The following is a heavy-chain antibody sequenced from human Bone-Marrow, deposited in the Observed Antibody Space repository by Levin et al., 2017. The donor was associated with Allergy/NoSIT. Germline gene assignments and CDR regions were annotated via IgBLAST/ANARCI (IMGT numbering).Heavy chain of an antibody. CDR3: ARGSSRVLDS. V-gene: IGHV6-1*01. CDR2: TNYRSKWLN. Sequence: SETLSLTCAISGASVSNNDVAWNWIRQTPSRGLEWLGNTNYRSKWLNDYAPSVKSRISVNPDTSKNQFSLQLRFVTPEDTGVYYCARGSSRVLDSWGQGTLVTVSS. J-gene: IGHJ4*02. CDR1: GASVSNNDVA.